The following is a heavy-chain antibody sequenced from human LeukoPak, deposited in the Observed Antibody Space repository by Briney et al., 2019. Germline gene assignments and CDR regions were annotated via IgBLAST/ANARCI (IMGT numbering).Heavy chain of an antibody. Sequence: GGSLRLSCAASGFIFSSFSMSWVRQAPGKGLEWLSYTSDSGTTIYYADSLKGRFTISRDNAKNSLYLQMNSLRADDTAVYYCARGRIGENFDYWGQGTLVTVSS. D-gene: IGHD2-21*01. J-gene: IGHJ4*02. CDR2: TSDSGTTI. V-gene: IGHV3-48*01. CDR1: GFIFSSFS. CDR3: ARGRIGENFDY.